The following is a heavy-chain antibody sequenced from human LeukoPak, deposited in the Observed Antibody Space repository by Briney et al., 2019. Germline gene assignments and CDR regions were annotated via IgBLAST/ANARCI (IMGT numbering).Heavy chain of an antibody. CDR1: GYTFTGYY. V-gene: IGHV1-2*02. J-gene: IGHJ6*03. CDR2: INPNSGGT. CDR3: ARVVTFKYYYYYYMDV. Sequence: GASVKVSCKASGYTFTGYYMHWVRQAPGQGLEWMGWINPNSGGTNYAQKLQGRVTMTTDTSTSTAYMELRSLRSDDTAVYYCARVVTFKYYYYYYMDVWGKGTTVTVSS. D-gene: IGHD4-23*01.